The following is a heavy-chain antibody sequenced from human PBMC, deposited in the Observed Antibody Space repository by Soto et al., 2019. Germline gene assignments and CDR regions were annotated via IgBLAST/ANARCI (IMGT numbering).Heavy chain of an antibody. J-gene: IGHJ4*02. Sequence: GGSLRLSCAASGFTFSNAWMSWVRQSPGKGLEWVGRIKSKTDGGTTDYAAAVEGRFTISREDSKNTVYLQMDSLKTEDTAVYYCATKRTGMTTFGPGYWGQGTLVTVSS. CDR2: IKSKTDGGTT. CDR3: ATKRTGMTTFGPGY. V-gene: IGHV3-15*01. D-gene: IGHD3-10*01. CDR1: GFTFSNAW.